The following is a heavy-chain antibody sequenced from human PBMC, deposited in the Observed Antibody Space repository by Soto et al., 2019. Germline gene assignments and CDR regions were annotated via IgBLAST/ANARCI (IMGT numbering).Heavy chain of an antibody. Sequence: QVQLVESGGGVVQPGRSLRISCAASGFTFSSYAMHWVRQAPGKGLEWVAVISYDGSNKYYADSVKGRFTISRDNSKNTLYLQMNSLRAEDTAVYYCARVTVAKAAMVRGHFDYWGQGTLVTVSS. D-gene: IGHD3-10*01. CDR3: ARVTVAKAAMVRGHFDY. J-gene: IGHJ4*02. CDR2: ISYDGSNK. CDR1: GFTFSSYA. V-gene: IGHV3-30-3*01.